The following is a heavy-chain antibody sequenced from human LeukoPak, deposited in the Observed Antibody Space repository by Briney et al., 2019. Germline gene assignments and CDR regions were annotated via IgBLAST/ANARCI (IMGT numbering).Heavy chain of an antibody. Sequence: GGSLRLSCAASGFTVSSSYMSWVRPAPGKGLEWVSVIYSGGSTYYADSVKGRFTISRDNSKNTLYLQMNRLRAEDTAVYYCARASRGLRWEPVDYWGQGTLLTVSS. J-gene: IGHJ4*02. CDR1: GFTVSSSY. V-gene: IGHV3-53*01. CDR3: ARASRGLRWEPVDY. CDR2: IYSGGST. D-gene: IGHD4-23*01.